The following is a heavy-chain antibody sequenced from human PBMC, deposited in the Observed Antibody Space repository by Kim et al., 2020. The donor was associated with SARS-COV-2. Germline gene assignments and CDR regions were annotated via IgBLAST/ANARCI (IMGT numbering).Heavy chain of an antibody. D-gene: IGHD1-7*01. Sequence: SVKVSCKASGGTFSSYAISWVRQAPGQGLEWMGGIIPIFGTANYAQKFQGRVTITADESTSTAYMELSSLRSEDTAVYYCARDQVHNWNYGGGYYYYGMDVWGQGTTVTVSS. CDR2: IIPIFGTA. CDR1: GGTFSSYA. V-gene: IGHV1-69*13. J-gene: IGHJ6*02. CDR3: ARDQVHNWNYGGGYYYYGMDV.